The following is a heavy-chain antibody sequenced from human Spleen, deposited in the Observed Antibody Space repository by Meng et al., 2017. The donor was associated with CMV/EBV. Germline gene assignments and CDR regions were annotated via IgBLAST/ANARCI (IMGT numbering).Heavy chain of an antibody. Sequence: GESLKISCAASEFTFTSYAMHWVRQAPGRGLEWVAVISYDGTKEYYADSVKGRFTISRDNSKNTLYLQMNSLRAEDTAVYYCASRTAAGSIYYYYGMDVWGQGTTVTVSS. V-gene: IGHV3-30-3*01. D-gene: IGHD6-13*01. CDR3: ASRTAAGSIYYYYGMDV. J-gene: IGHJ6*02. CDR2: ISYDGTKE. CDR1: EFTFTSYA.